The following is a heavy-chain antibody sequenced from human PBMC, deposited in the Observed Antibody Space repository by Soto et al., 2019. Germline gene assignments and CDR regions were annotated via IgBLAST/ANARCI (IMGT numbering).Heavy chain of an antibody. J-gene: IGHJ6*02. CDR1: GGSISSGGYY. Sequence: PSETLSLTCTVSGGSISSGGYYWSWIRQHPGKGLEWIGYIYYSGSTYYNPSLKSRVTISVDTSKNQFSLKLSSVTAADTAVYYCAREYAGNRLFGVVITDYYYYGMDVWGQGTTVTVSS. D-gene: IGHD3-3*01. CDR3: AREYAGNRLFGVVITDYYYYGMDV. CDR2: IYYSGST. V-gene: IGHV4-31*03.